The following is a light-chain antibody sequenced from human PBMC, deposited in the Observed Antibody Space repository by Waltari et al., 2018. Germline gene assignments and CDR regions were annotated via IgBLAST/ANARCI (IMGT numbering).Light chain of an antibody. CDR1: QLGDKF. CDR2: QDT. CDR3: QAWDSTTVV. V-gene: IGLV3-1*01. J-gene: IGLJ2*01. Sequence: SYELTESPAVSVSPGQTATIACSGVQLGDKFASWYQQKPGQSSVLVIHQDTKRPSGVPERFSGSNSGHTATLTISGTQAMDEADYYCQAWDSTTVVFGRGTKLTAL.